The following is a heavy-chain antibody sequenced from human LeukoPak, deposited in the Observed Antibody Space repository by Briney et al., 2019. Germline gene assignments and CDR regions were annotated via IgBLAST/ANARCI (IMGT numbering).Heavy chain of an antibody. CDR2: IYTSGST. D-gene: IGHD3-3*01. V-gene: IGHV4-4*09. J-gene: IGHJ5*02. Sequence: SETLSLTCTVSGGSISSYYWSWIRQPPGKGLEWIGYIYTSGSTNYNPSLKSRVTISVDTSKNQFSLKLSSVTAADTAVYYCAGGGGGNLEWLLLSATTNWFDPWGQGTLVTVSS. CDR1: GGSISSYY. CDR3: AGGGGGNLEWLLLSATTNWFDP.